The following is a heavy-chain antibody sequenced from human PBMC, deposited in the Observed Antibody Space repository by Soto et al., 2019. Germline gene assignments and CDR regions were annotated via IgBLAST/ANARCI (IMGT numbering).Heavy chain of an antibody. CDR2: ISYDGNNK. CDR3: AKGGSGNYLTYYYYYGMDV. Sequence: TVGSLRLSCAASGFSLSNNGMHWVRQAPGKGLEWVAVISYDGNNKYYADSVKGRFTISRDNSKNTVYLEMNNLRAEDTAMYYCAKGGSGNYLTYYYYYGMDVWGQGTTVTVSS. D-gene: IGHD3-22*01. V-gene: IGHV3-30*18. J-gene: IGHJ6*02. CDR1: GFSLSNNG.